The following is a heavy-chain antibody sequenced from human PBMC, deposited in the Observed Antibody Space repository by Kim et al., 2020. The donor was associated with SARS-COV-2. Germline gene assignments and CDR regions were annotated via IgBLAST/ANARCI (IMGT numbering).Heavy chain of an antibody. CDR1: GFTFSSYG. J-gene: IGHJ6*02. V-gene: IGHV3-30*18. CDR3: AKDFVVVPAAIFYYGMDV. CDR2: ISYDGSNK. D-gene: IGHD2-2*01. Sequence: GGSLRLSCAASGFTFSSYGMHWVRQAPGKGLEWVAVISYDGSNKYYADSVKGRFTISRDNSKNTLYLQMNSLRAEDTAVYYCAKDFVVVPAAIFYYGMDVWGQGPTVTVPS.